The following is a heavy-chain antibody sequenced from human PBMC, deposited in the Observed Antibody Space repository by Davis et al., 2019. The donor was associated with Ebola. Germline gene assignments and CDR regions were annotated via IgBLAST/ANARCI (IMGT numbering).Heavy chain of an antibody. V-gene: IGHV3-21*01. Sequence: GESLKISCAASGFTFSNYAMSWVRQAPGKGLEWVSTISGSGTFTYYADSVKGRFTISRDNAKNSLYLQMNSLRAEDTAVYYCARDSGSYLYYYYYGMDVWGQGTTVTVSS. CDR1: GFTFSNYA. J-gene: IGHJ6*02. CDR3: ARDSGSYLYYYYYGMDV. D-gene: IGHD1-26*01. CDR2: ISGSGTFT.